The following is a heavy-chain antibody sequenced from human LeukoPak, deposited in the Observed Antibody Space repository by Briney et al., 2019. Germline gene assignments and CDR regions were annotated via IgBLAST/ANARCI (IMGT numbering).Heavy chain of an antibody. Sequence: ASVKVSCKASGYTFTSYYMHWVRQAPGQGLEWMGIINPSGGSTSYAQKFQGRVTMTRDTSTSTVYMELSSLRSEDTAVYYCARTPQNFTMTGYYFDYWGQGTLVTVSS. CDR1: GYTFTSYY. J-gene: IGHJ4*02. CDR2: INPSGGST. CDR3: ARTPQNFTMTGYYFDY. D-gene: IGHD3-22*01. V-gene: IGHV1-46*01.